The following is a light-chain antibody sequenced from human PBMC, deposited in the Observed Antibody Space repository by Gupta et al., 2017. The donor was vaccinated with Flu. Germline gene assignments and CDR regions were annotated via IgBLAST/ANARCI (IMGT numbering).Light chain of an antibody. CDR2: EVS. CDR1: QNVGNN. CDR3: QQYNTWPPLT. J-gene: IGKJ4*01. Sequence: ATLSVAPGEGATLSCRASQNVGNNLAWYQQKPGQAPRLLIFEVSARATGIPARFSGSGSGTEFTLTISSLQSEDFAVYYCQQYNTWPPLTFGGGTKVEMK. V-gene: IGKV3-15*01.